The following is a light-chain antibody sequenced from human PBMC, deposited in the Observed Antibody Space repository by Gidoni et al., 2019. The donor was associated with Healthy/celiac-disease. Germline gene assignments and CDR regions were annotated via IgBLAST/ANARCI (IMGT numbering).Light chain of an antibody. J-gene: IGKJ4*01. Sequence: EIVMTQSQATLSVSPGERATLSCRASQSVSSNLAWYQQKPGQAPRLLIYGASTRATGIPARFSGSGSGTEFTLTISSLQSEDFAVYYCQQYKNWPPLTFGGGTKVEIK. CDR3: QQYKNWPPLT. CDR1: QSVSSN. V-gene: IGKV3-15*01. CDR2: GAS.